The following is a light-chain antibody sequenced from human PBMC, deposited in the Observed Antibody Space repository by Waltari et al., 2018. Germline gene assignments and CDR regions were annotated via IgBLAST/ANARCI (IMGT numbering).Light chain of an antibody. Sequence: EIVLTQSPATLSLSPGERATLSCRASQSVSSSLAWYQQKPGQAPRLLIYDASNRATGIPARFSCSGSGTDFTLTISSLEPEDFAVYYCQQRSNWLTFGGGTKVEIK. CDR3: QQRSNWLT. V-gene: IGKV3-11*01. J-gene: IGKJ4*01. CDR2: DAS. CDR1: QSVSSS.